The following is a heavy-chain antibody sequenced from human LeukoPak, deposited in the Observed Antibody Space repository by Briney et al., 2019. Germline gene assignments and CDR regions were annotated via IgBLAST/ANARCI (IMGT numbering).Heavy chain of an antibody. D-gene: IGHD3-10*01. CDR3: ARARKQLYGSGRYY. J-gene: IGHJ4*02. CDR2: IYYTGST. V-gene: IGHV4-30-4*01. CDR1: GGSISSGDYY. Sequence: SQTLSLTCTVSGGSISSGDYYWSWIRQPPGKGLEWIGYIYYTGSTYYNSSLESRVTISVDTSKNQFSLKLTSVTAADTAVYYCARARKQLYGSGRYYWGQGTLVTVSS.